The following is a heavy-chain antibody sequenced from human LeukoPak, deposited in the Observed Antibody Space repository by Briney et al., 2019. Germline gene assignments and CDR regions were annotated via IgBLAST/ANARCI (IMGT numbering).Heavy chain of an antibody. Sequence: GGSLGLSCAASGFTFSSYAMNWVRQAPGKGLEWVSAISGSGGSTYYADSVKGRFTISRDNSKNTLYLQMNSLRAEDTAVYYCARQSQVATITGDFDYWGQGTLVTVSS. CDR3: ARQSQVATITGDFDY. CDR2: ISGSGGST. J-gene: IGHJ4*02. D-gene: IGHD5-12*01. V-gene: IGHV3-23*01. CDR1: GFTFSSYA.